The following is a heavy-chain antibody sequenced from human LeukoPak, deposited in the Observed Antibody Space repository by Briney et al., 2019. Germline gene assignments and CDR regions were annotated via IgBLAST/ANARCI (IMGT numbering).Heavy chain of an antibody. CDR3: ARRYCSSTSCTLDY. Sequence: PGRSLRLSCAASGFTFSPYAMHWVRQAPGKGLEWVSYISSSGSTIYYADSVKGRFTISRDNAKNSLYLQMNSLRAEDTAVYYCARRYCSSTSCTLDYWGQGTLVTVSS. J-gene: IGHJ4*02. CDR1: GFTFSPYA. V-gene: IGHV3-48*03. D-gene: IGHD2-2*01. CDR2: ISSSGSTI.